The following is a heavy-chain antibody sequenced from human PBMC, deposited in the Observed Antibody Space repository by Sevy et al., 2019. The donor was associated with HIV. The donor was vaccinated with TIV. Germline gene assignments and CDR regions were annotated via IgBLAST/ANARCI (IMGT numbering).Heavy chain of an antibody. V-gene: IGHV3-11*06. CDR2: ISGRSSYT. D-gene: IGHD4-17*01. CDR3: ARSRSNYADYYFDY. CDR1: EFTFSNYY. J-gene: IGHJ4*01. Sequence: GGSLRLSCAASEFTFSNYYMTWIRQAPGKGLEWISYISGRSSYTNYADSVRGRFTISRDNTKNLLYLQMNSLRVEDTAVYYCARSRSNYADYYFDYWGHGPLFTVSS.